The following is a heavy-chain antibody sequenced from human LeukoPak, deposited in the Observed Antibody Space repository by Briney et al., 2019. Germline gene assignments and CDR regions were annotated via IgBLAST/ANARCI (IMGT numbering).Heavy chain of an antibody. CDR1: GGSISSSSYY. CDR2: IYSDSST. CDR3: AKGGRSTIVRGVIGYMDV. V-gene: IGHV3-66*01. D-gene: IGHD3-10*01. Sequence: ETLSLTCTVSGGSISSSSYYWGWIRQAPGKGLECVSVIYSDSSTYYADSVKGRFTISRDNSKNTLYLQMNSLRAEDTAVYYCAKGGRSTIVRGVIGYMDVWGKGTTVTTSS. J-gene: IGHJ6*03.